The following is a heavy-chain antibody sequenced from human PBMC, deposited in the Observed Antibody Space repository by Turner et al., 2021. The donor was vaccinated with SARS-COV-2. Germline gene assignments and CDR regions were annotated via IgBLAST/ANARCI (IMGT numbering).Heavy chain of an antibody. Sequence: EFQLFVSGVGWLQPGGSLKVSFVSSGFPFSSYAMSWVRQAPGKGLEWVSAFSAGGGSTYYADSVKGRFTISRDNSKTTLYLQMNSLRAEDTAVYYCAKVPPSGDYFDYWGQGTLVTVSS. CDR1: GFPFSSYA. CDR3: AKVPPSGDYFDY. J-gene: IGHJ4*02. D-gene: IGHD6-25*01. CDR2: FSAGGGST. V-gene: IGHV3-23*01.